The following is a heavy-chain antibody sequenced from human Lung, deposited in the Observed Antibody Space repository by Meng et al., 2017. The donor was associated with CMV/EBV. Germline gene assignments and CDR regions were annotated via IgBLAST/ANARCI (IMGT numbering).Heavy chain of an antibody. D-gene: IGHD3-10*02. CDR3: ARDRYQYYYLHS. V-gene: IGHV1-46*01. Sequence: SVXVSXXASGYTFTSYYMHWVRQAPGQGLEWMGIINPSGGSTTYAQKFQGRVTMTRDTSTSTVYMELSSLRSEDTAVYYCARDRYQYYYLHSWGQGTLVTVSS. CDR2: INPSGGST. CDR1: GYTFTSYY. J-gene: IGHJ4*02.